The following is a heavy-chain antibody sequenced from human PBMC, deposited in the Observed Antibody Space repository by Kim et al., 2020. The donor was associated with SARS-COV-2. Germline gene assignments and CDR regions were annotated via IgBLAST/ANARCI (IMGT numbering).Heavy chain of an antibody. V-gene: IGHV3-23*01. Sequence: GGSLRLSCAASGFSFSNYDMSWVRQAPGKGLDWVSSISDGGGGTYYADSVKGRFTISRDNSNMSYFQKNSLRGADTAVYYCATKSLKSIDYWGLGTLVTV. CDR3: ATKSLKSIDY. CDR2: ISDGGGGT. CDR1: GFSFSNYD. J-gene: IGHJ4*02.